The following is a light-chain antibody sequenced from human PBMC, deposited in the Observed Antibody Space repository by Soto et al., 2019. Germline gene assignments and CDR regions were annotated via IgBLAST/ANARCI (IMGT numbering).Light chain of an antibody. Sequence: AIQMTQSPSSLSASVGDRVTITCRASQGIRSELGWYQQIPGKAPKLLIYASSNLHTGVPSRFSGSASGTDFTLTISSLQPEDFATYYCQQYNTYSSLTFGGGTKVDIK. CDR1: QGIRSE. V-gene: IGKV1-6*01. CDR3: QQYNTYSSLT. J-gene: IGKJ4*01. CDR2: ASS.